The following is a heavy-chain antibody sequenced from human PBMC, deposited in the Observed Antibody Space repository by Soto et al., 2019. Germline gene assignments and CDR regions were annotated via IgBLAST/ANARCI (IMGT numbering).Heavy chain of an antibody. V-gene: IGHV3-53*01. CDR2: IHSDGST. Sequence: LRLSYAASGFTVNTNYMTWVRQAPGKRLDWVSVIHSDGSTYYADSVKGRFTISRDNSKNPLFLQLNSLRAEDTAVYHCARGAGSSRYYYGLDVWGQGTTVTAYS. CDR3: ARGAGSSRYYYGLDV. J-gene: IGHJ6*02. D-gene: IGHD6-6*01. CDR1: GFTVNTNY.